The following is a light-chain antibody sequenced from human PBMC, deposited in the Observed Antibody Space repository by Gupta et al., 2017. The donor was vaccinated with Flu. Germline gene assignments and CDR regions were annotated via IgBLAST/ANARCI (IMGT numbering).Light chain of an antibody. CDR3: MQALQTPPT. Sequence: ETVMTQSTLCLSVTPGEAATISCKPSQSLLHINGYNYLDWYLQKPGQPPQLLIYLASHRASGAPDRFSGSGSGTIFTLKISRVEAEDVGIYYCMQALQTPPTFGQGTKVEIK. J-gene: IGKJ1*01. CDR1: QSLLHINGYNY. CDR2: LAS. V-gene: IGKV2-28*01.